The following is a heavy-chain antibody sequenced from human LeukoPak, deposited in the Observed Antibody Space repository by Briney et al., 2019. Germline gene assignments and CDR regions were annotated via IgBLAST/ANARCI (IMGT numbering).Heavy chain of an antibody. J-gene: IGHJ4*02. CDR3: ASGFLAHFYGSSSHDY. D-gene: IGHD3-10*01. Sequence: TSETLSLTCAVYGGSFSDYYWAWIRQPPGKGLEWIGEINHNGGINYNPSLKSRVTLSLDTSMNHVSLRLTSVTAADTGVYYCASGFLAHFYGSSSHDYWGQGTLVSVSS. CDR2: INHNGGI. CDR1: GGSFSDYY. V-gene: IGHV4-34*01.